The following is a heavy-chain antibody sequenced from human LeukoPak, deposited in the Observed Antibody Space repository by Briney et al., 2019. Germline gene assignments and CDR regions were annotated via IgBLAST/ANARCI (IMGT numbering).Heavy chain of an antibody. V-gene: IGHV5-51*01. Sequence: GESLKISCKGSGYSFTSYWIGWVRQMPGKGLEWMGIIYPGDSDTRYSPSFQGQVTISADKSISTAYLQWSSLKASDTAMYYCARHPYCGGDCQHTIAFDIWGQGTMVTVSS. D-gene: IGHD2-21*02. J-gene: IGHJ3*02. CDR1: GYSFTSYW. CDR3: ARHPYCGGDCQHTIAFDI. CDR2: IYPGDSDT.